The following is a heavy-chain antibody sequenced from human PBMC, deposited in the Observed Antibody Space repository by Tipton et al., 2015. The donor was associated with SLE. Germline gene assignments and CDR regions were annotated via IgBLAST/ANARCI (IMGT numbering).Heavy chain of an antibody. Sequence: TLSLTCTVSGGSISSGSYYWSWIRQPAGKGLEWIGRIYTSGSTNYNPSLKSRVTISVDTSKNQFSLRLNSVTAVDTAVYYCARTFYGGGDAFDVWGQGTKVSVSS. CDR3: ARTFYGGGDAFDV. J-gene: IGHJ3*01. V-gene: IGHV4-61*02. CDR2: IYTSGST. D-gene: IGHD4-23*01. CDR1: GGSISSGSYY.